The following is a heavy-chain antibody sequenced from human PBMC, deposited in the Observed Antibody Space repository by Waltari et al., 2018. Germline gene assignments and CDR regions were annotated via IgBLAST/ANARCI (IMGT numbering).Heavy chain of an antibody. CDR3: TRANFWSGYLFDF. CDR1: GFTFSIDA. D-gene: IGHD3-3*01. CDR2: ISGSGDNT. J-gene: IGHJ4*02. Sequence: EVQLLESGGGLIQPGGSLRLSCTASGFTFSIDAMNWVRQAPGKGLEWVSGISGSGDNTYYADSVKGRFTISRDNSENTVYLQMSSLRAEDTAVYYCTRANFWSGYLFDFWGQGTQVTVSS. V-gene: IGHV3-23*01.